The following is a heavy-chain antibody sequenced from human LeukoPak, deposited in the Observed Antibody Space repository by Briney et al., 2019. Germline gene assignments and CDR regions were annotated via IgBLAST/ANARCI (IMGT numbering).Heavy chain of an antibody. Sequence: GSLRLSCAASGFTFSSYARNWIRQSPGKGLEWIGEINHSGSTNYNPSLKSRVTISVDTSKNQFSLKLSSVTAADTAVYYCARVAAAGMIWGQGTLVTVSS. CDR2: INHSGST. CDR3: ARVAAAGMI. J-gene: IGHJ4*02. V-gene: IGHV4-34*01. D-gene: IGHD6-13*01. CDR1: GFTFSSYA.